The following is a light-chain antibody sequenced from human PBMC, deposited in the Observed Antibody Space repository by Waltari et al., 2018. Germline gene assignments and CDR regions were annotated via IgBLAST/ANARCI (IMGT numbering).Light chain of an antibody. J-gene: IGLJ3*02. V-gene: IGLV2-11*01. CDR2: DVS. CDR3: CSYAGSYTFGV. CDR1: SSDVGGYNY. Sequence: QSALTQPRSVSGSPGQSVTISCTGTSSDVGGYNYVSWYQQHPGKAPTLMIYDVSKRPSGVPDRFSGSXSGNTASLTISGLQAEDEADYYCCSYAGSYTFGVFGGGTKLTVL.